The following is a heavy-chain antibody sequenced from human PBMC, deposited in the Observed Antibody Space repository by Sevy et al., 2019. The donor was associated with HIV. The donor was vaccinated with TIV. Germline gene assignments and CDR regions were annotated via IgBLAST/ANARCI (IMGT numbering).Heavy chain of an antibody. CDR1: GGTFSSYA. D-gene: IGHD4-4*01. CDR3: ARGNSNYVYYYYGMDV. CDR2: IIPIFGTA. V-gene: IGHV1-69*13. Sequence: ASVKVSCKASGGTFSSYAISWVRQAPGQGLEWMGGIIPIFGTANYAQKFQGRVTITAGESTSTAYMGLGSLGSEETAVYYCARGNSNYVYYYYGMDVWGQGTTVTVSS. J-gene: IGHJ6*02.